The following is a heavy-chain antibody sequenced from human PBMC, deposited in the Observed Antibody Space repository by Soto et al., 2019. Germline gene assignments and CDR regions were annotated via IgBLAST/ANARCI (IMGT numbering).Heavy chain of an antibody. CDR3: AATSSGGSLAGDY. D-gene: IGHD6-19*01. J-gene: IGHJ4*02. CDR1: GVSISGSVNY. Sequence: SETLSLTXTVSGVSISGSVNYWGWIRQPPGKGLEWIGSVYHSGTTYYNPSLKSRVTVSADTSKNHFSLRLSSVTAADTAVYYCAATSSGGSLAGDYWGLGILVTVSS. CDR2: VYHSGTT. V-gene: IGHV4-39*02.